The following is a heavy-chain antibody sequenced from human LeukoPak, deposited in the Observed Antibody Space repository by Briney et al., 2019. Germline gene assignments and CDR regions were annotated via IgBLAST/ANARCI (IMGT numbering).Heavy chain of an antibody. Sequence: ASVKVSCKASGYTFTSYYMHWVRQAPGQGLEWMGIINPSGGSTSYAQKFQGRVTMTRDMSTSTVYMELSSLRSEDTAVYYCAGSLGGLYYFDYWGQGTLVTVSS. CDR2: INPSGGST. J-gene: IGHJ4*02. V-gene: IGHV1-46*01. CDR1: GYTFTSYY. D-gene: IGHD2-2*01. CDR3: AGSLGGLYYFDY.